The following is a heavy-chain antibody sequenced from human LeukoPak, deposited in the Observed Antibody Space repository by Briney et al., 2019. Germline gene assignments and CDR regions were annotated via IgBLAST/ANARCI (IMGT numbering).Heavy chain of an antibody. CDR1: GYTFTGYY. D-gene: IGHD3-22*01. CDR3: ARALYYDSSGYYENFDY. CDR2: INPNSGGT. J-gene: IGHJ4*02. V-gene: IGHV1-2*02. Sequence: ASVKVSCKASGYTFTGYYIHWVRQAPGQGLEWMGWINPNSGGTNYAQKFQGRVTMTRDTSISTAYMELSRLRSDDTSVYYCARALYYDSSGYYENFDYWGQGTLVTVSS.